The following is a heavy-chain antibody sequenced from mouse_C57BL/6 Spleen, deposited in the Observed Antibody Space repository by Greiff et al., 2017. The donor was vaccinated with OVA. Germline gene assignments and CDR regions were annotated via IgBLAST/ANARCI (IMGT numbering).Heavy chain of an antibody. CDR1: GYTFTSYW. CDR2: IHPNSGST. CDR3: ARRPSTTVHAMDY. V-gene: IGHV1-64*01. D-gene: IGHD1-1*01. J-gene: IGHJ4*01. Sequence: QVQLQQPGAELVKPGASVKLSCKASGYTFTSYWMHWVKQRPGQGLEWIGMIHPNSGSTNYNEKFKSKATLTVDKSSSTAYMQLSSLTSEDSAVYYCARRPSTTVHAMDYWGQGTSVTVSS.